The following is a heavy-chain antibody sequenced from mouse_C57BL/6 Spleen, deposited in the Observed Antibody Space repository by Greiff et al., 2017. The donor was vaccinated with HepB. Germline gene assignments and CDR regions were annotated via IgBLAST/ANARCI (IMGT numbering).Heavy chain of an antibody. V-gene: IGHV7-3*01. CDR2: IRNKANGYTT. Sequence: EVKLMESGGGLVQPGGSLSLSCAASGFTFTDYYMSWVRQPPGKALEWLGFIRNKANGYTTEYSASVKGRFTISRDNSQSILYLQMNALRAEDSATYYCARYRPYAMDYWGQGTSVTVSS. CDR3: ARYRPYAMDY. J-gene: IGHJ4*01. CDR1: GFTFTDYY.